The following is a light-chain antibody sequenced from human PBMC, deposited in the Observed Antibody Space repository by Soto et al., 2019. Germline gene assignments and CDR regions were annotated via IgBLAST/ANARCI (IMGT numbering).Light chain of an antibody. Sequence: QSVLTQPASVSGSPGQSITISCSGTSSDVGGYKYVSWYQQHPGKVPKLMIYEVSNRPSGVSNRFSGSKSGNTASLTISGLQAEDEADYYCSSYTSSTSWVFGGGTKVTVL. CDR3: SSYTSSTSWV. CDR2: EVS. CDR1: SSDVGGYKY. J-gene: IGLJ3*02. V-gene: IGLV2-14*01.